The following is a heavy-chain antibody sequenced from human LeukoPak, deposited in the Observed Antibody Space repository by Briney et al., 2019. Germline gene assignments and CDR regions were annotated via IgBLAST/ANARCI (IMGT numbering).Heavy chain of an antibody. CDR1: GGSFSGYY. CDR3: ARRGYSYGRGAFDI. CDR2: INHSGST. J-gene: IGHJ3*02. Sequence: TPSGTLSLTCAVYGGSFSGYYWSWIRQPPGKGLEWIGEINHSGSTNYNPSLKSRVTISVDTSKNQFSLKLSSVTAADTAVYYCARRGYSYGRGAFDIWGQGTMVTVSS. D-gene: IGHD5-18*01. V-gene: IGHV4-34*01.